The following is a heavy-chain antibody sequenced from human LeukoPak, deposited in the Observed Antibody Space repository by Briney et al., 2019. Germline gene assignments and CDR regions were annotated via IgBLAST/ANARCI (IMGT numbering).Heavy chain of an antibody. CDR3: ALAFKVFVFDI. CDR2: INPNSGGT. D-gene: IGHD3-3*01. Sequence: GASVKVSCKASGYTFTSYAMNWVRQAPGQGLEWMGWINPNSGGTNYAQKFQGRVTMTRDTSISTAYMELSRLRSDDTAVYYCALAFKVFVFDIWGQGTMVTVSS. CDR1: GYTFTSYA. V-gene: IGHV1-2*02. J-gene: IGHJ3*02.